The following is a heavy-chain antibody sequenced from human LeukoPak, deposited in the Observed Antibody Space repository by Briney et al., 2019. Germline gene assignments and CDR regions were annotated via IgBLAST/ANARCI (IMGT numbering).Heavy chain of an antibody. D-gene: IGHD3-16*02. Sequence: GGSLRLSCAASGFTFSSYAMSWVRQAPGKGLEWVSAISGSGGSTYYADSVKGRFTISRDNSKNTLYLQMNSLRAEDTAVYYCAKDPKEYDYVWGSYRPLWVDYWGQGTLVTVSS. J-gene: IGHJ4*02. V-gene: IGHV3-23*01. CDR2: ISGSGGST. CDR1: GFTFSSYA. CDR3: AKDPKEYDYVWGSYRPLWVDY.